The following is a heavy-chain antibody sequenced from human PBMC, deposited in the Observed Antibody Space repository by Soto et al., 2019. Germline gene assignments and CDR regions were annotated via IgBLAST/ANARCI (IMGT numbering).Heavy chain of an antibody. CDR3: AIAYYYDSSGTYYYYYYGIDA. Sequence: QVQRVQSGAEVKKPGSSVTVSCKASGGTFSSYAISWVRQAPGQGLVWMGGIIPIFGTANYAQKFQSRVTITADKSTSTAYMELSSLRSDDTAVYYCAIAYYYDSSGTYYYYYYGIDAWGQGTTVAVSS. V-gene: IGHV1-69*06. CDR2: IIPIFGTA. J-gene: IGHJ6*02. D-gene: IGHD3-22*01. CDR1: GGTFSSYA.